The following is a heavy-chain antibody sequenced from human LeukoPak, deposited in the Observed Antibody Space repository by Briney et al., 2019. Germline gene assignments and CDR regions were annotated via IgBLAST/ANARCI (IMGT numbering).Heavy chain of an antibody. V-gene: IGHV3-30*02. CDR1: GFTFSNFG. D-gene: IGHD6-6*01. J-gene: IGHJ5*02. Sequence: GGSLRLSCAASGFTFSNFGMDWVRQAPGKGLEWVTFVRDGGINIHYRYSVRGRFTISRDSSKNTLDLDMNSLRPEDTAMYYCAGHRGGLYKRRLVLGGWFAPWGQGTLVTVSS. CDR2: VRDGGINI. CDR3: AGHRGGLYKRRLVLGGWFAP.